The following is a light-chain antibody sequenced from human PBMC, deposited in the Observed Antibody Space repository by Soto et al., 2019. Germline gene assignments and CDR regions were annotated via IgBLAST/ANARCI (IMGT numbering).Light chain of an antibody. V-gene: IGLV2-11*01. J-gene: IGLJ1*01. CDR3: CSYAGSYTHV. Sequence: QSALTQPRSVSGSPGQSVTISCTGTSSDIGGYNYVSWYQQHPGKAPKLMIYDVIKRPSGVPDRFSGSKSGNTASLTIYGLQAEDEADYYCCSYAGSYTHVFGTGTK. CDR2: DVI. CDR1: SSDIGGYNY.